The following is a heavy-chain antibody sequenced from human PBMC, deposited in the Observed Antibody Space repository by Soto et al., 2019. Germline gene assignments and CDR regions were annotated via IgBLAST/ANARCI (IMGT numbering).Heavy chain of an antibody. CDR2: TSSSGPT. J-gene: IGHJ3*01. Sequence: QVQLQESGPGLVKPSETLSLTCTVSGGSISSFYCSWIRQTTGNGLEWIGYTSSSGPTNYNPSLKSPVAISGDKSKNQSSLKVNYVTAADTAIYYSARATIFGATFDVWGRGTMVTVSS. V-gene: IGHV4-59*01. D-gene: IGHD3-3*01. CDR3: ARATIFGATFDV. CDR1: GGSISSFY.